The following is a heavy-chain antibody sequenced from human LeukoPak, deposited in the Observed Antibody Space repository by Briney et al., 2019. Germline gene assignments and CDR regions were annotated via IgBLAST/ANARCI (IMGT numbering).Heavy chain of an antibody. CDR2: IVSTSANI. Sequence: PGGSLRPSCAASGFTFSSYSMNWVRQAPGKGLEWVSYIVSTSANIYYADSVRGRFTISRDNAKNSVYLQMNNLRVEDTAVYYCVRAPRAYCSGGSCYSNWFDPWGQGTLVTVSS. V-gene: IGHV3-48*01. CDR1: GFTFSSYS. J-gene: IGHJ5*02. CDR3: VRAPRAYCSGGSCYSNWFDP. D-gene: IGHD2-15*01.